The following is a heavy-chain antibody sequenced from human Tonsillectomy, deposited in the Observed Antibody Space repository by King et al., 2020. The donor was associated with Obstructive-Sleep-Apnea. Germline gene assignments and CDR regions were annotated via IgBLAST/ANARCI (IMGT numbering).Heavy chain of an antibody. Sequence: QLVQSGAEVKKPGESLKISCNGSGYSFTSYWIGWVSQMPGKGLEWMGIIYPGDSDTRYSRSFQGQVTISSDKSISTAYQQWSGLKASDTAMYYCARRIDRGRCGGDCYPDYWGQGTLVTVSS. V-gene: IGHV5-51*01. CDR2: IYPGDSDT. CDR3: ARRIDRGRCGGDCYPDY. CDR1: GYSFTSYW. D-gene: IGHD2-21*02. J-gene: IGHJ4*02.